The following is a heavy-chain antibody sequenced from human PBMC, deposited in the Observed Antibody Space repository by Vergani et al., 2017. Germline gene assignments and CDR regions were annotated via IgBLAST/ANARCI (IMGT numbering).Heavy chain of an antibody. CDR1: GFTFSSYA. D-gene: IGHD2-15*01. Sequence: EVQLLESGGGLVQPGGSLRLSCGASGFTFSSYAMTWVRQAPGKGLEWVSAISGSGGNTFYTDSVKGRFTISRDNSKDTLYLQMNSLRVEDTAIYYCAKARYPNCKSGNCYSCYYGLDLWGQGTTVTVSS. V-gene: IGHV3-23*01. CDR3: AKARYPNCKSGNCYSCYYGLDL. CDR2: ISGSGGNT. J-gene: IGHJ6*02.